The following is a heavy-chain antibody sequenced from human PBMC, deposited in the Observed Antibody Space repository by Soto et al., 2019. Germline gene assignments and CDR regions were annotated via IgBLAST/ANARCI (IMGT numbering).Heavy chain of an antibody. Sequence: PSETLSLTCSVSGGSVSDKTYYWIWIRHPPGKRLEWIGYVYYSGTTNYNPSLKSRVTISVDLSKNRFSLRLSSVTTADTALYYCARTTAVPNTLRSRYFFDYWGQGTLVTSPQ. J-gene: IGHJ4*02. CDR2: VYYSGTT. V-gene: IGHV4-61*01. D-gene: IGHD4-17*01. CDR1: GGSVSDKTYY. CDR3: ARTTAVPNTLRSRYFFDY.